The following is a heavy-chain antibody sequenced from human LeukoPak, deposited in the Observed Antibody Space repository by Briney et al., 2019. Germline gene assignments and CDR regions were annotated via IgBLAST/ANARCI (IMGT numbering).Heavy chain of an antibody. CDR3: AREAPSSHYAEYVGV. Sequence: PGGSLRLSCAASGFTFSEYYMSWIRQAPGKGLEWVSYISSSSSYTNYADSVKGRFTISRDNAKKSVYLQMNSLGAEDTAVYYCAREAPSSHYAEYVGVWGQGTTVTVSS. J-gene: IGHJ6*02. CDR1: GFTFSEYY. CDR2: ISSSSSYT. V-gene: IGHV3-11*06. D-gene: IGHD4-17*01.